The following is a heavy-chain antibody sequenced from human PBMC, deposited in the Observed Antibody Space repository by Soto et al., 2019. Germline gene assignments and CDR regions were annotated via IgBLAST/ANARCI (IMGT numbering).Heavy chain of an antibody. CDR1: GFTFSSYG. CDR2: IWYDGSNK. D-gene: IGHD1-7*01. CDR3: ARGIPTGTTGRFDY. V-gene: IGHV3-33*01. J-gene: IGHJ4*02. Sequence: GGSLRLSCAASGFTFSSYGMHWVRQAPGKGLEWVAVIWYDGSNKYYADSVKGRFTISRDNSKNTLYLQMNSLRAEDTAVYYCARGIPTGTTGRFDYWGQGTLVTVSS.